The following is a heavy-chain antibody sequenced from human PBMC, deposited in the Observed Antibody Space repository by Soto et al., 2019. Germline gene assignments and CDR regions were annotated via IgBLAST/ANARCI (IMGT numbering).Heavy chain of an antibody. J-gene: IGHJ3*01. V-gene: IGHV1-3*01. CDR1: GFTFSDTL. CDR3: ARDIVSVGPRANEAFDV. CDR2: INPANGNT. D-gene: IGHD1-26*01. Sequence: QVQLVQSGAELKKPGASVNISCQASGFTFSDTLINWVRQGPGQRLEWMGWINPANGNTRYSESFQGRVTISSLSSASTAYVALSELTSEDTAVYYCARDIVSVGPRANEAFDVWGQRTMITVSS.